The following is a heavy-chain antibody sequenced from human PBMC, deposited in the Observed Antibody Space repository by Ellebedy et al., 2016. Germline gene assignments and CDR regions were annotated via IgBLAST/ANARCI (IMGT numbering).Heavy chain of an antibody. CDR2: ISYDGSNK. V-gene: IGHV3-30*18. D-gene: IGHD6-19*01. CDR3: AKESGWYFDY. J-gene: IGHJ4*02. Sequence: GGSLRLSCAASGFTFSSYGMHWVRQAPGKGLEWVAVISYDGSNKYYADSVKGRFTISRDNSKNTLYLQMNSLRAEDTAVYYCAKESGWYFDYWGQGTLVTVSS. CDR1: GFTFSSYG.